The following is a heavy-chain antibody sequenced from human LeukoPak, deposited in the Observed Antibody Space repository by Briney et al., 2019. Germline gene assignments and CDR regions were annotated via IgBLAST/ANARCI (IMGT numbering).Heavy chain of an antibody. CDR1: GGSISSHY. J-gene: IGHJ5*02. CDR3: ARDRSIYGSGVFDP. V-gene: IGHV4-59*06. Sequence: SETLSLTCTVSGGSISSHYWSWIRQPPGKGLEWIGYIYYSGSTYYNPSLKSRVTISVDTSKNQFSLKLSSVTAVDTAVYYCARDRSIYGSGVFDPWGQGTLVTVSS. D-gene: IGHD3-3*01. CDR2: IYYSGST.